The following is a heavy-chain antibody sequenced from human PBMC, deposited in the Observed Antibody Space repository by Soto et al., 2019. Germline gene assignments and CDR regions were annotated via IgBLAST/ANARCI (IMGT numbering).Heavy chain of an antibody. CDR3: ASATAGSIFDT. J-gene: IGHJ4*02. CDR2: INAANGNT. V-gene: IGHV1-3*01. D-gene: IGHD3-10*01. Sequence: ASVKVSCKASGYTFTTYATHWVRQAPGQRLEWMGWINAANGNTKYSQKFQGRVTITRDTSASTAYMELSSLRSEDTAVYYFASATAGSIFDTWGQQALVTISS. CDR1: GYTFTTYA.